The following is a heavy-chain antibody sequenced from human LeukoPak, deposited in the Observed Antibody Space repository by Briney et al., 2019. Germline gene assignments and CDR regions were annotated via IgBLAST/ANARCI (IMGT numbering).Heavy chain of an antibody. D-gene: IGHD3-3*01. J-gene: IGHJ6*03. Sequence: GGSLRLSCAASGFTFSSYWMSWVRQAPGKGLEWVANIKQDGSEKYYVDSVKGRFTISRDNAKNSLYLQMNSLRAEDTAVCYCARGITIFGVVISARGYMDVWGKGTTVTVSS. CDR1: GFTFSSYW. CDR2: IKQDGSEK. CDR3: ARGITIFGVVISARGYMDV. V-gene: IGHV3-7*01.